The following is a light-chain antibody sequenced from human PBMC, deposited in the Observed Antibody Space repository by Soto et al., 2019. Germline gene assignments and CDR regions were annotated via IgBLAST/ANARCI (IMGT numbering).Light chain of an antibody. CDR3: SSYTGNNNFGV. Sequence: QSALTQPPSASGSPGQSVTISCTGTSSDVGGYNYVSWYQQHPGKAPKLMIYEVSKRPSGVPDRFSGSKSANTASLTVSGLQAEDEADYYCSSYTGNNNFGVLGTGTKLTVL. J-gene: IGLJ1*01. CDR1: SSDVGGYNY. CDR2: EVS. V-gene: IGLV2-8*01.